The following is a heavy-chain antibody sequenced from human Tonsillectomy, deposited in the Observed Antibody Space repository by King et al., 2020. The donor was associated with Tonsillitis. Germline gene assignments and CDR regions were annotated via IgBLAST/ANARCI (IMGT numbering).Heavy chain of an antibody. Sequence: QLVQSGGGLVKPGGSLRLSCAASGFTFSSYSMNWVRQAPGKGLEWVSSISSSSSYIYYADSVKGRFTISRDNAKNSLYLQMNSLRAEDTAVYYCARDRSSWYGEDAFDIWGQGTMVTVSS. CDR1: GFTFSSYS. V-gene: IGHV3-21*01. CDR3: ARDRSSWYGEDAFDI. J-gene: IGHJ3*02. D-gene: IGHD6-13*01. CDR2: ISSSSSYI.